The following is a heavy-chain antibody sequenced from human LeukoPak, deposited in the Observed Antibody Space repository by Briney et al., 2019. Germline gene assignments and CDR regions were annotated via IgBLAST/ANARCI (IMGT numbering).Heavy chain of an antibody. Sequence: SETLSLTCTVSGGSISSGSYYWVWIRQPPGKGLEWIGSIYYSGSTYYNPSLKSRVTISVDTAKNQFSLKLSSVTAADTAVYYCARLRPHYSNYDLGYFDYWGQGTLVTVSS. V-gene: IGHV4-39*01. CDR3: ARLRPHYSNYDLGYFDY. CDR1: GGSISSGSYY. J-gene: IGHJ4*02. CDR2: IYYSGST. D-gene: IGHD4-11*01.